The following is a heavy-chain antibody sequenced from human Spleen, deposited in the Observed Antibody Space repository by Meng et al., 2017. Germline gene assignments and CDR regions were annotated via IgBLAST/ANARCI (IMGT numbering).Heavy chain of an antibody. V-gene: IGHV4-4*02. CDR3: ARDNYGDYGY. J-gene: IGHJ4*02. CDR1: GDSISSSNW. CDR2: IFHTGST. D-gene: IGHD4-17*01. Sequence: QVQLQESGPGLVRPSGTLSLTCAVSGDSISSSNWWGWVLQPPGKGLEWIGEIFHTGSTNYNPSLKSRVTISIDKSKNQFSLKLTSVTAADTAIYYCARDNYGDYGYWGQGTLVTVSS.